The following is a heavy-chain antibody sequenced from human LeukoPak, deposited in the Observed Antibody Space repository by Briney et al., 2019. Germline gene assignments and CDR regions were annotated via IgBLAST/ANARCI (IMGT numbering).Heavy chain of an antibody. D-gene: IGHD2-2*01. Sequence: SETLSLTCAVYGGSFSGFYWSWIRQPPGKGLEWIGEINHSGSTNYNPSLKSRVTISVDTSKNQFSLKLSSVTAADTAVYYCVNSKYRSRSFDYWGQGTLVTVSS. CDR1: GGSFSGFY. J-gene: IGHJ4*02. V-gene: IGHV4-34*01. CDR2: INHSGST. CDR3: VNSKYRSRSFDY.